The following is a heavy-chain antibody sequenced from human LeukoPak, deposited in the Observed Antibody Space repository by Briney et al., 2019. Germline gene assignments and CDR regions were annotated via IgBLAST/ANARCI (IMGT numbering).Heavy chain of an antibody. D-gene: IGHD1-1*01. CDR2: IDLDSSQI. CDR3: ARDPERSLRVGHYDY. J-gene: IGHJ4*02. V-gene: IGHV3-21*01. CDR1: GFTFSTSA. Sequence: PGESLRLSCAASGFTFSTSAMNWVRQAAGKGLEGVSSIDLDSSQIYYAASVRGRFTISRHNARNSLYLHMNSLRVEDTAVYYSARDPERSLRVGHYDYWGQGTLVAVSS.